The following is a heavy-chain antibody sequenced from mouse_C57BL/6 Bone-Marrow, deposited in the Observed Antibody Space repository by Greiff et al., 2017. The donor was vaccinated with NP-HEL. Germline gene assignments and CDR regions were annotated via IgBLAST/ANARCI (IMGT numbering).Heavy chain of an antibody. CDR1: GYTFTSYW. V-gene: IGHV1-55*01. CDR2: IYPGSGST. J-gene: IGHJ4*01. CDR3: ARREENDGSRYYAMDY. D-gene: IGHD1-1*01. Sequence: QVQLQQPGAELVKPGASVKMSCKASGYTFTSYWITWVKQRPGQGLEWIGDIYPGSGSTNYNEKFKSKATLTVDTSSSRADMQLSSLTSEDTAVYYCARREENDGSRYYAMDYWGQGTSVTVSS.